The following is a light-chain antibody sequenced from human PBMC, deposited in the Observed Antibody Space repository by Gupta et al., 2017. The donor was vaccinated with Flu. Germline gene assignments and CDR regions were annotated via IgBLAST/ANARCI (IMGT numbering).Light chain of an antibody. Sequence: EIVLTQSPATLSLSPGERATLPCRASQCVSSYVAWYQQKPGQAPRLLIYDASNRATGIPARCSGSGSGTDFTLTISSLEPEDFAVYYCQQRSNWLTFGGGTKVEIK. V-gene: IGKV3-11*01. CDR2: DAS. CDR3: QQRSNWLT. CDR1: QCVSSY. J-gene: IGKJ4*02.